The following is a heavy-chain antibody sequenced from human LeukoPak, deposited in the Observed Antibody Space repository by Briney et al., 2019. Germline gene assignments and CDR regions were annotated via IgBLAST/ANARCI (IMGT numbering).Heavy chain of an antibody. CDR1: GFTFRNYA. D-gene: IGHD6-19*01. CDR3: AKAFSSGWSIDY. V-gene: IGHV3-23*01. CDR2: ISGSGGST. J-gene: IGHJ4*02. Sequence: GGSLRLSCAASGFTFRNYAMSWLRQAPGKGLEWVSTISGSGGSTYYADSVKGRFTISRDNSKNTVHLQMNSLRAEDTALYYCAKAFSSGWSIDYWGQGTLVTVSS.